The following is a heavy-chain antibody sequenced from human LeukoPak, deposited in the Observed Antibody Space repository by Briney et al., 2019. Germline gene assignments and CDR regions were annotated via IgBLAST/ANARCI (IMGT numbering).Heavy chain of an antibody. CDR3: TTYSYSSGWSFDY. CDR1: GFTFSNAW. Sequence: GGSLRLSCAASGFTFSNAWMSWVRQAPGKGLEWVGRIKSKSDGGTTDYAAPVKGRLTISRDESKNTLYLQMNNLKTEDTAVYYCTTYSYSSGWSFDYWGQGTLVTVSS. V-gene: IGHV3-15*01. D-gene: IGHD6-19*01. J-gene: IGHJ4*02. CDR2: IKSKSDGGTT.